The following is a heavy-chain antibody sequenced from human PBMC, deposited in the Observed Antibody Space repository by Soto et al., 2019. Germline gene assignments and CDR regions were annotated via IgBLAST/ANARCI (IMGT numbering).Heavy chain of an antibody. D-gene: IGHD1-7*01. Sequence: GGSLRLSCAASGFTVSSNYMSWVRQAPGKGLEWVSVIYSGGSTYYADSVKGRFTISRHNSKNTLYLQMNSLRAEDTAVYYCARGPITGTTWGFDYWGQGTLVTVSS. CDR1: GFTVSSNY. V-gene: IGHV3-53*04. CDR3: ARGPITGTTWGFDY. J-gene: IGHJ4*02. CDR2: IYSGGST.